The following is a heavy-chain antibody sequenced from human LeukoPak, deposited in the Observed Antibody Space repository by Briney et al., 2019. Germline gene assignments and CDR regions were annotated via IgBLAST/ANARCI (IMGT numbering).Heavy chain of an antibody. D-gene: IGHD3-22*01. CDR2: ISYDGSNK. Sequence: GGSLRLSCAASGFTFSSYGMHWVRQAPGKGLEWVAVISYDGSNKYYADSVKGRFTISRDNSKNTLYLQMNSLRAEDTAVYYCAKKEREYYYDSSGLGYWGQGTLVTVSS. J-gene: IGHJ4*02. CDR1: GFTFSSYG. CDR3: AKKEREYYYDSSGLGY. V-gene: IGHV3-30*18.